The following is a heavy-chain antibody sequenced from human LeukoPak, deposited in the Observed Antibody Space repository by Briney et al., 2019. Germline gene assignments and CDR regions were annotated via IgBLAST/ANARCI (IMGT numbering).Heavy chain of an antibody. CDR2: ISGSGGST. D-gene: IGHD6-19*01. CDR1: GFTFNNYA. Sequence: GGSLRLSCAASGFTFNNYAMTWVRQAPGKGLEWVSGISGSGGSTYYADSVKGRFTISRDNSKNTLSLQMNSLRGEDTAIYYCARVGISGWYNSDYWGQGTLVTVSS. J-gene: IGHJ4*02. V-gene: IGHV3-23*01. CDR3: ARVGISGWYNSDY.